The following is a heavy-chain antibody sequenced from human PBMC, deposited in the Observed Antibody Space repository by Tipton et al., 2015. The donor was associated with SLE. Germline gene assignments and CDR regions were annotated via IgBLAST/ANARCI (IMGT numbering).Heavy chain of an antibody. V-gene: IGHV4-39*07. J-gene: IGHJ6*03. D-gene: IGHD2-21*02. CDR2: IYYSGST. CDR3: ARGGGDNYYYMDV. CDR1: GGSISSSSYY. Sequence: TLSLTCTVSGGSISSSSYYWGWIRQPPGKGLEWIGSIYYSGSTYYNPSLKSRVTISVDTSKNQFSLKLSSVTAADTAVYYCARGGGDNYYYMDVWGKGTTVTVSS.